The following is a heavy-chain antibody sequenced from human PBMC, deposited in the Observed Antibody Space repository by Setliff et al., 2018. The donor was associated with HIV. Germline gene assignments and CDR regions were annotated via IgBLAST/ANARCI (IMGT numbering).Heavy chain of an antibody. CDR2: INPADSDT. V-gene: IGHV5-51*01. D-gene: IGHD3-10*01. CDR3: ARLPGGSVYYVDY. J-gene: IGHJ4*02. CDR1: GYSFTTYW. Sequence: PGESLKISCKASGYSFTTYWIAWVRQMPGEGLEWMGIINPADSDTRYSPSFQGQVTFSADKSINTAYLQWSGLKASSTAIYYCARLPGGSVYYVDYWGQGTLVTVSS.